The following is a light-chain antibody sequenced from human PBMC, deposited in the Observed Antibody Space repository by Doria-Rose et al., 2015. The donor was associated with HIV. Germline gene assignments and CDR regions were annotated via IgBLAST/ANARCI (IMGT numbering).Light chain of an antibody. Sequence: DIVLTQSPGTLSLSPGERATLSCRASQSFSSTYLAWYQQKPGQAPSLLIYDGSTRSTGIPDRFSASGSGTDFTLTINRLEPEDFALYYRHQYGTLWTFGQGTKVEI. J-gene: IGKJ1*01. CDR1: QSFSSTY. CDR2: DGS. V-gene: IGKV3-20*01. CDR3: HQYGTLWT.